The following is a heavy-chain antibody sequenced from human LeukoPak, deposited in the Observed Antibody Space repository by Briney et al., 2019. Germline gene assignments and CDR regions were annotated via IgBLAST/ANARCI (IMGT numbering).Heavy chain of an antibody. J-gene: IGHJ4*02. V-gene: IGHV3-30*18. CDR3: AKDLREGHYYDSSGCLDY. D-gene: IGHD3-22*01. Sequence: GGSLRLSCAASGFTFSSYGMHWVRQAPGKGLEWVAVISYDGSNKYYADSVKGRFTISRGNSKNTLYLQMNSLRAEDTAVYYCAKDLREGHYYDSSGCLDYWGQGTLVTVPS. CDR1: GFTFSSYG. CDR2: ISYDGSNK.